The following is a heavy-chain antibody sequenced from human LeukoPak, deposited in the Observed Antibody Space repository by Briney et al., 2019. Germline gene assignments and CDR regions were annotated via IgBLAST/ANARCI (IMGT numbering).Heavy chain of an antibody. J-gene: IGHJ6*03. D-gene: IGHD1-14*01. Sequence: SETLSLTCTVSGGSISSSSYYWGWIRQPPGEGLEWIGCIYYSGTTNYNPSLKSRVTISVDTSKNQFSLILTSVTAADTALYFCARGRDSRTGRYSHNYMDVWGRGTTVTVSS. CDR1: GGSISSSSYY. CDR2: IYYSGTT. CDR3: ARGRDSRTGRYSHNYMDV. V-gene: IGHV4-39*07.